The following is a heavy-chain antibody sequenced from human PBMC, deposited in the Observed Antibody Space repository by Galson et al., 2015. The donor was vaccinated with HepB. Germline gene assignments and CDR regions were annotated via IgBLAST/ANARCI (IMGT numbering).Heavy chain of an antibody. Sequence: SVKVSCKASGGTFSGYAISWVRQAPGQGLEWMGGIIPIFGTANYAQKFQGRVTITADESTSTAYMELSSLRSEDTAVYYCAREWSSDYGGNSAWYFDLWGRGTLVTVSS. CDR3: AREWSSDYGGNSAWYFDL. J-gene: IGHJ2*01. V-gene: IGHV1-69*13. CDR2: IIPIFGTA. D-gene: IGHD4-23*01. CDR1: GGTFSGYA.